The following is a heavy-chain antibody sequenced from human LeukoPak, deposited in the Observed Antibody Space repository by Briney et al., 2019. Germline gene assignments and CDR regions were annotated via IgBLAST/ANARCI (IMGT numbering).Heavy chain of an antibody. CDR3: ARGGYYREVAPSGY. D-gene: IGHD2-15*01. CDR2: ISSSSSYI. Sequence: GGSLRLSCAASGFTFSSYSMNWVRQAPGKGLDWVSSISSSSSYIYYADSVKGRFTISRDNAKNSLYLQMNSLRAEDTAVYYCARGGYYREVAPSGYWGQGTLVTVSS. J-gene: IGHJ4*02. CDR1: GFTFSSYS. V-gene: IGHV3-21*01.